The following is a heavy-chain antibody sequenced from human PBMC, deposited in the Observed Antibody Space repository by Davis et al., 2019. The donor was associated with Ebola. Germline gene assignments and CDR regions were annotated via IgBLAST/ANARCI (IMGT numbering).Heavy chain of an antibody. V-gene: IGHV1-18*01. CDR2: ISAFSGNT. D-gene: IGHD4-17*01. Sequence: AASVTVSCKASRYTFTSYGISWVRQAPGQGLEWMGWISAFSGNTNYAQKLQGRVTMTTDTSTSTAYMELRSLRSDDTAVYYCARRDYGDYGAFWGQGTLVTVSS. CDR1: RYTFTSYG. CDR3: ARRDYGDYGAF. J-gene: IGHJ4*02.